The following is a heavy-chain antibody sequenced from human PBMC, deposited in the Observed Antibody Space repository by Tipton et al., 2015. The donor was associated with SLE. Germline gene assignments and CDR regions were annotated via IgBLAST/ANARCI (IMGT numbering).Heavy chain of an antibody. V-gene: IGHV4-30-4*01. CDR2: IYYSGST. CDR3: ARMIVVVQRGPYYFDY. J-gene: IGHJ4*02. Sequence: TLSLTCTVSGGSISSGDYYWSWIRQPPGKGLEWIGYIYYSGSTYYNPSLKSRVTISVDTSKNQFSLKLSSVTAADTAVYYCARMIVVVQRGPYYFDYWGQGTLVTVSS. D-gene: IGHD2-2*01. CDR1: GGSISSGDYY.